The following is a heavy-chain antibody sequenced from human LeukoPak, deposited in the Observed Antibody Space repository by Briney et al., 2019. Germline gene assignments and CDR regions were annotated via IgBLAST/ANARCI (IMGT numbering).Heavy chain of an antibody. V-gene: IGHV4-59*10. CDR1: GGSFSGYY. CDR3: ARGYVSSINLYYYGMDV. D-gene: IGHD3-16*01. J-gene: IGHJ6*01. CDR2: IYTSGST. Sequence: SETLSLTCAVYGGSFSGYYWSWIRQPAGKGLEWIGRIYTSGSTNYNPSLKSRVTMSVDTSKNQFSLKLSSVTAADTAVYYCARGYVSSINLYYYGMDVWGQGTTVTVSS.